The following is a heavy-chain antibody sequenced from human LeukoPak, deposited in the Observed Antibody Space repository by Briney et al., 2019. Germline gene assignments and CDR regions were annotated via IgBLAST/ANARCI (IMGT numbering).Heavy chain of an antibody. Sequence: ASVKVSCKASGYTFTGYYMHWVRQAPGQGLEWMGWINPNSGGTNYAQKFQGRVTMTRDTSISTAYMELSRLRSDDTAVYYCAEVPYYYDSSGYTLDYWGQGTLVTVSS. D-gene: IGHD3-22*01. CDR3: AEVPYYYDSSGYTLDY. J-gene: IGHJ4*02. CDR2: INPNSGGT. CDR1: GYTFTGYY. V-gene: IGHV1-2*02.